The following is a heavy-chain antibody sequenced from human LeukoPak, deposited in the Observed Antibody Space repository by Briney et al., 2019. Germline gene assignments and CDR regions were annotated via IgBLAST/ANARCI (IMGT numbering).Heavy chain of an antibody. Sequence: GGSLRLSCAASGLTFSSYTMHWVRQAPGKGLEGVADISYGGSNKYYADSVKGRFTISRDNSKNTLYLQMNSLRAEDTAVYYCAREGTTVRPDFDYWGQGTLVTVSS. CDR3: AREGTTVRPDFDY. D-gene: IGHD4-11*01. V-gene: IGHV3-30*04. CDR2: ISYGGSNK. J-gene: IGHJ4*02. CDR1: GLTFSSYT.